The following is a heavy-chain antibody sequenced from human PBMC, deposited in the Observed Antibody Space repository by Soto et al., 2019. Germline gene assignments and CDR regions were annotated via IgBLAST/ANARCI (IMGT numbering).Heavy chain of an antibody. D-gene: IGHD5-12*01. J-gene: IGHJ4*02. CDR2: INWNGGST. V-gene: IGHV3-20*01. Sequence: GGSLRLSCAASGFTFDDYGMSWVRQAPGKGLEWVSGINWNGGSTGYADSVKGRFTISRDNAKNSLYLQMNSLRAEDTALYHCARGGGYSGYEPLDYWGQGTLVTSPQ. CDR3: ARGGGYSGYEPLDY. CDR1: GFTFDDYG.